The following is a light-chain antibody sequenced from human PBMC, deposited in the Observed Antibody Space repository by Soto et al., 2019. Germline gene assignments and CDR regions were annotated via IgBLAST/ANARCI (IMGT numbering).Light chain of an antibody. Sequence: DIQMTQSPSSVSASVGDRVTITCRSSEDISTWLAWYQQKPGKAPKLLIYAASSLQSGVPSRFSGSGSETEFTLTISSLQPEDFATYYCQQSYSTPPTFGQGTKVDIK. CDR1: EDISTW. CDR3: QQSYSTPPT. J-gene: IGKJ1*01. V-gene: IGKV1-12*01. CDR2: AAS.